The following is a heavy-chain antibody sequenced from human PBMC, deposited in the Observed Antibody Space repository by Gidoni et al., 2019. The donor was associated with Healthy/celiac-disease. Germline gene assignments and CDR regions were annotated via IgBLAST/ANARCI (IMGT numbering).Heavy chain of an antibody. V-gene: IGHV4-61*02. CDR2: IYTSGST. D-gene: IGHD3-3*01. J-gene: IGHJ3*02. Sequence: QVQLQESGPGLVQPAQNLSLTCTGAGGSITSGSYSWCWIRQPAGKGMEWIGRIYTSGSTNYTPSLKSRITISVDTSTTQFSLKLSSVTAADTAVYYCARVGAYSDFWSGSGGLDAFAIWGQVTMVTVSS. CDR1: GGSITSGSYS. CDR3: ARVGAYSDFWSGSGGLDAFAI.